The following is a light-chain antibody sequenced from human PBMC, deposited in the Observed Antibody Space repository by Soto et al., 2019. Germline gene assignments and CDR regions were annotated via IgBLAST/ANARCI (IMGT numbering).Light chain of an antibody. Sequence: EVVMTQSPLSLPVTLGRPASISCRSNQSLVYSDGIAYFSWFQQRPGRSPRRLIYKVSNRDSGVPARFSGSGSGTDFALKISRVEADDVGVYYCMQATHWPITFGQGTRLEIK. V-gene: IGKV2-30*01. CDR3: MQATHWPIT. J-gene: IGKJ5*01. CDR1: QSLVYSDGIAY. CDR2: KVS.